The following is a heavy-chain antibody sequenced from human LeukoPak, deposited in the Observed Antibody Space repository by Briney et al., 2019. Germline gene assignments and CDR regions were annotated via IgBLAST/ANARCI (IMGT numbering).Heavy chain of an antibody. CDR1: GFTVSSNF. J-gene: IGHJ4*02. Sequence: PGGSLRLSCAASGFTVSSNFMSWVRQAPGKGLEWVSVIYSGPTTYYADSVKGRFTISRDNSKNTVHLQMSSLRVEDTAVYYCVKAAAPWQWLPDWGQGTLVTVSS. D-gene: IGHD6-19*01. V-gene: IGHV3-66*01. CDR3: VKAAAPWQWLPD. CDR2: IYSGPTT.